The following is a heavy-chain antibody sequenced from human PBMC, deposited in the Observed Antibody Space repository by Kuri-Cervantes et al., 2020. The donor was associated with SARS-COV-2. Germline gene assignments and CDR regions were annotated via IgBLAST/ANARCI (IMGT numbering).Heavy chain of an antibody. CDR3: ASAKQLVDWYFDL. CDR2: INPNSGNT. V-gene: IGHV1-2*02. CDR1: GYTFTGYY. J-gene: IGHJ2*01. D-gene: IGHD6-6*01. Sequence: ASVKVSCKASGYTFTGYYMHWVRQAPGQGLEWMGWINPNSGNTNYAQKFQGGVTMTRDTSISTAYMELSRLRSDDTAVYYCASAKQLVDWYFDLWGRGTLVTVSS.